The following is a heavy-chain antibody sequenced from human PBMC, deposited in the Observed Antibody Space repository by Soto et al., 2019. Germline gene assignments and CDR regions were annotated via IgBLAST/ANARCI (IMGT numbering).Heavy chain of an antibody. D-gene: IGHD1-7*01. J-gene: IGHJ6*02. V-gene: IGHV4-59*01. CDR3: AKEVRGTTPKFYYYYGMDV. CDR2: IYYSGST. CDR1: GGSISSYY. Sequence: PSETLSLTCTVSGGSISSYYWSWIRQPPGKGLEWIGYIYYSGSTNYNPSLKSRVTISVDTSKNQFSLKLSSVTAADTAVYYCAKEVRGTTPKFYYYYGMDVWGQGTTVTVSS.